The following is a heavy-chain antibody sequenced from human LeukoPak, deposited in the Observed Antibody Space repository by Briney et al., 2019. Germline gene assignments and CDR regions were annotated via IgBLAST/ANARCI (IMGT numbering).Heavy chain of an antibody. V-gene: IGHV4-30-2*01. J-gene: IGHJ4*02. D-gene: IGHD6-13*01. CDR1: GDSISSGGYY. Sequence: SETLXLTCTVSGDSISSGGYYWSWIRQPPGKGLEWIGYIYHSGSTYYNPSLKSRVTISVDRSKNQFSLKVSSVTAADTAVYYCARELTSSWYGGVDYWGQGTLVTVSS. CDR3: ARELTSSWYGGVDY. CDR2: IYHSGST.